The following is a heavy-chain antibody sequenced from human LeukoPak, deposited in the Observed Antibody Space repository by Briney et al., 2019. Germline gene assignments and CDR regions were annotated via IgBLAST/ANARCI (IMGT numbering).Heavy chain of an antibody. V-gene: IGHV4-30-4*08. CDR3: AREVVEYQLLNLFDY. Sequence: SQTLSHTCTVSGGSISSGDYYWSWIRQPPGKGLEWIGYIYYSGSTYYNPSLKSRVTISVDTSKNQFSLKLSSVTAADTAVYYCAREVVEYQLLNLFDYWGQGTLVTVSS. D-gene: IGHD2-2*01. J-gene: IGHJ4*02. CDR2: IYYSGST. CDR1: GGSISSGDYY.